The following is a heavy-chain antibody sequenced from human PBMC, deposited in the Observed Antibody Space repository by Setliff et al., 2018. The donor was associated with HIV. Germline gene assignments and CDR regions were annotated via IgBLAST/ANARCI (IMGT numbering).Heavy chain of an antibody. Sequence: SETLSLTCTVSGGSISSISYYWSWIRQPPGKGLEWIGYIYSTGYTNYHPSLKTRATISLDTSKSQFSLRLTSVTATDTAIYYCARHPREEPQRNYKFDSWGQGTLVTVSS. CDR3: ARHPREEPQRNYKFDS. J-gene: IGHJ4*02. CDR1: GGSISSISYY. CDR2: IYSTGYT. D-gene: IGHD1-7*01. V-gene: IGHV4-61*05.